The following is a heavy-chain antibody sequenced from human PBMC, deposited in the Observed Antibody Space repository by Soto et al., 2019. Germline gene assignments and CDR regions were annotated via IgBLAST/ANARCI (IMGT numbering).Heavy chain of an antibody. D-gene: IGHD3-3*01. CDR2: IYPSGAA. CDR3: ARATFGAVHHLEA. V-gene: IGHV4-30-2*01. Sequence: SETLSLTSAVSGASIATEGYTWSWIRKPPGKGREGNGDIYPSGAAHHHPSLKSRVTISVYASSNRFSLSVGSVTAADTDLYYCARATFGAVHHLEAWGQGTTVTVSS. CDR1: GASIATEGYT. J-gene: IGHJ6*02.